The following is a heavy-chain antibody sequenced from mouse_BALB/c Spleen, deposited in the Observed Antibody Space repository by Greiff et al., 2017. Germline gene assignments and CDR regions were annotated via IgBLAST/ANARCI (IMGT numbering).Heavy chain of an antibody. Sequence: EVKVVESGGGLVKPGGSLKLSCAASGFTFSSYTMSWVRQTPEKRLEWVATISSGSSTIYYADTVKGRFTISRDNPKNTLFLQMTSLRSEDTAMYYCARRVYYDYDGGYYYAMDYWGQGTSVTVSS. V-gene: IGHV5-9*04. J-gene: IGHJ4*01. CDR3: ARRVYYDYDGGYYYAMDY. CDR1: GFTFSSYT. D-gene: IGHD2-4*01. CDR2: ISSGSSTI.